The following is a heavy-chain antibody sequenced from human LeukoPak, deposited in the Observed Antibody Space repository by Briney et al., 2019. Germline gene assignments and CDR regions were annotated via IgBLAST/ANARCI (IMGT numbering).Heavy chain of an antibody. CDR2: IFYSGST. Sequence: PSETLSLTCTVSGVSISSYYWSWIRQSPGKGLEWIGYIFYSGSTNYNPSLKSRVTISADTSKNQFSLKLSSVTAADTAVYYCASSPRKYDILTGYYIHEYFDYWGQGTLVTVSS. CDR1: GVSISSYY. V-gene: IGHV4-59*12. D-gene: IGHD3-9*01. J-gene: IGHJ4*02. CDR3: ASSPRKYDILTGYYIHEYFDY.